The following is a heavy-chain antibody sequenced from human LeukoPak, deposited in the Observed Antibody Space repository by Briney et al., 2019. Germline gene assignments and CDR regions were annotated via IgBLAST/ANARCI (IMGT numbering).Heavy chain of an antibody. CDR2: IYSGGST. J-gene: IGHJ4*02. CDR3: ARGYYDSSGYYYFDY. D-gene: IGHD3-22*01. Sequence: GGSLRLSCAASGFTDSSNYMSWVRQAPGKGLEWVSVIYSGGSTYYADSVKGRFTISRDNSKNTLYLQMNSLRAEDTAVYYCARGYYDSSGYYYFDYWGQGTLVTVSS. CDR1: GFTDSSNY. V-gene: IGHV3-66*01.